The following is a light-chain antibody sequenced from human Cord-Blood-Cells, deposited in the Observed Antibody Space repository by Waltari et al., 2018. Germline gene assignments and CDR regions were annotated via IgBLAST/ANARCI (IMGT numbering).Light chain of an antibody. CDR1: SGSLASNY. Sequence: NFMLTQPHSVSESPGKTVTISCTRSSGSLASNYVQWYQQRPGSSPTTVIYEVNQRPSGVPDRFSCSIDSSSNSASLTISGLKTEDEADYYCQSYDSSNWVFGGGTKLTVL. V-gene: IGLV6-57*01. CDR2: EVN. J-gene: IGLJ3*02. CDR3: QSYDSSNWV.